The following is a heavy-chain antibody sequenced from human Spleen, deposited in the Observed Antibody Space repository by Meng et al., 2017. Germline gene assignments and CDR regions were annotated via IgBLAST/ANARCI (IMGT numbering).Heavy chain of an antibody. CDR3: TRGPTTMGHDFDY. V-gene: IGHV4-34*04. Sequence: QLLQQHRWVGLVRASGTLSLTGAVSRGICSYYYSGELRPAPGMAGEWIGETNHSGTTNDNPFLGSGATISVDTSRNTFSLKLSFLTAADSAVYYCTRGPTTMGHDFDYWGQGTLVTVSS. J-gene: IGHJ4*02. CDR1: RGICSYYY. D-gene: IGHD5-24*01. CDR2: TNHSGTT.